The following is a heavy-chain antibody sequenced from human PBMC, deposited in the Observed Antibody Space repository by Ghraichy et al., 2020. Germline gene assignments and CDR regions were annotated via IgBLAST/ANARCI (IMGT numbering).Heavy chain of an antibody. D-gene: IGHD3-10*01. V-gene: IGHV3-7*04. J-gene: IGHJ4*01. CDR2: IKQDGSQK. CDR1: GFTFGTFW. CDR3: ARSKYYVTMVRGVIKTVKRYFDY. Sequence: GESLNISCTASGFTFGTFWMSWVRQAPGKGLEWVADIKQDGSQKFYVDSVKGRFTVSRDNADNSLSLQMNNLTAEDTAVYYCARSKYYVTMVRGVIKTVKRYFDYWGQGTLVTDSS.